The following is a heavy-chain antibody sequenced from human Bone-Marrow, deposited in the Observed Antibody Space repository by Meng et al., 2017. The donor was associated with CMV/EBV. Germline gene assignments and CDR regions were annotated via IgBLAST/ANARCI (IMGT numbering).Heavy chain of an antibody. Sequence: GGSLRLSCAASGFTFDDYAMHWVRQAPGKGLEWVSGISWNSGSIGYADSVKGRFTISRDNAKNSLYLQMKSLRAEDTALYYCAKGDYYYYYGMDVWGQGTTVTVSS. J-gene: IGHJ6*02. CDR1: GFTFDDYA. CDR2: ISWNSGSI. CDR3: AKGDYYYYYGMDV. V-gene: IGHV3-9*01.